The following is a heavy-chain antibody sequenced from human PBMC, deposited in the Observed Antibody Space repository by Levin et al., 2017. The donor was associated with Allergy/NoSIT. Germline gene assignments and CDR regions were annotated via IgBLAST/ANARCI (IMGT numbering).Heavy chain of an antibody. V-gene: IGHV4-59*08. CDR2: VYYRGNT. J-gene: IGHJ3*02. CDR1: GGSINKFY. CDR3: ASQRSWSSLYAFEI. Sequence: SETLSLTCTVSGGSINKFYWSWIRQSPGRGLEWLGYVYYRGNTKYNPSLENRLTISVDTYKNHFSLRLRSVTAADTAVYYCASQRSWSSLYAFEIWGQGTMVTVSS. D-gene: IGHD6-13*01.